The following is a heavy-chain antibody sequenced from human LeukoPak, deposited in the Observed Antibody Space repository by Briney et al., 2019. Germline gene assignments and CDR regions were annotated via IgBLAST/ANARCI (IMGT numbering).Heavy chain of an antibody. Sequence: SETLSLTCTVSGGSISSSSYYWAWLRQPPGKGLKWIVSIYYSGTTYYNPSLKSRITISVDTSKNQFSLKLSSVTAADTAVYYCARIVRSTTSFDCWGQGTLVTVSS. CDR2: IYYSGTT. CDR1: GGSISSSSYY. CDR3: ARIVRSTTSFDC. V-gene: IGHV4-39*01. J-gene: IGHJ4*02. D-gene: IGHD2/OR15-2a*01.